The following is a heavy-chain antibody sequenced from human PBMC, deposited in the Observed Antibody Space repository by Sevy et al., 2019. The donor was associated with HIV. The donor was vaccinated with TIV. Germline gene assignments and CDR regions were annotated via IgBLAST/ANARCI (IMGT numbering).Heavy chain of an antibody. CDR1: GGSIGSGGHH. D-gene: IGHD3-10*01. V-gene: IGHV4-31*03. CDR3: ARDPTNRGSARGYFYYAMDV. J-gene: IGHJ6*02. CDR2: IDYSGST. Sequence: SESLSLTCSVSGGSIGSGGHHWSWIRQHPGKGLEWIGYIDYSGSTYYNPSLRSRLTISQDTSKNQFSLGLTSVTAADTAVYYSARDPTNRGSARGYFYYAMDVWGQGATVTVSS.